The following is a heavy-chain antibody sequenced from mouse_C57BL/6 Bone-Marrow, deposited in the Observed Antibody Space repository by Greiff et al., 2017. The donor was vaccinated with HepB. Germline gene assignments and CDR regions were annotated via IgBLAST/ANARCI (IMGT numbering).Heavy chain of an antibody. Sequence: QVQLQQSGAELVKPGASVKISCKASGYAFSSYWMNWVKQRPGQGLEWIGQIYPGDGDTNYNGKFKGKATLTADKSSSTAYMQLSSLTSEDSAVYFCARKGGYYRWYFDVWGTGTTVTVSS. CDR2: IYPGDGDT. D-gene: IGHD2-12*01. CDR3: ARKGGYYRWYFDV. J-gene: IGHJ1*03. CDR1: GYAFSSYW. V-gene: IGHV1-80*01.